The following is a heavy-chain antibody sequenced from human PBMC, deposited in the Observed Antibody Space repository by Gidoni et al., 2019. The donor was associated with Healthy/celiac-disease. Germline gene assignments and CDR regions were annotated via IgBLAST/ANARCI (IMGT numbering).Heavy chain of an antibody. Sequence: QVQLQQWGAGLLKPSETLSLTCAVYGGSFSGYYWSWIRQPPGKGLEWIGEINHSGSTNYNPSHKSRVTISVDTSKNQFSLKLSSVTAADTAVYYCARGVFGSVGLAVAGTHYYYYGMDVWGQGTTVTVSS. D-gene: IGHD6-19*01. CDR2: INHSGST. V-gene: IGHV4-34*01. CDR3: ARGVFGSVGLAVAGTHYYYYGMDV. CDR1: GGSFSGYY. J-gene: IGHJ6*02.